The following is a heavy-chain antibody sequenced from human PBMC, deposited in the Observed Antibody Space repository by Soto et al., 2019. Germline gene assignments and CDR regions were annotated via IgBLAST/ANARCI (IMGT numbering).Heavy chain of an antibody. V-gene: IGHV5-10-1*01. CDR1: VYSFTSYW. D-gene: IGHD3-22*01. J-gene: IGHJ4*02. CDR2: IDPSDSYT. Sequence: GESLKISCKGSVYSFTSYWISWVRQMPGKGLEWMGRIDPSDSYTNYSPSFQGHVTISADKSISTAYLQWSSLKASDTAMYYCAKTYYYDSSGYYFDYWGQGTLVTVS. CDR3: AKTYYYDSSGYYFDY.